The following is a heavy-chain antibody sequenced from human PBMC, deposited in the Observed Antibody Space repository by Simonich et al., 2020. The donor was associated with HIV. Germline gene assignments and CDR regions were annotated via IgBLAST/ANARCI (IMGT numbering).Heavy chain of an antibody. J-gene: IGHJ3*02. V-gene: IGHV1-2*06. CDR3: ATHGPGSFSSALDI. CDR2: INPTRGGT. D-gene: IGHD6-6*01. CDR1: GHSLAELS. Sequence: QVQLVQSGAEVKKPGASVKVSCKVSGHSLAELSMNWVRQTPGQGLEWMGRINPTRGGTDDPQKFQGRVTMTRDTSISTAYMELSRLRSDDTAVYYCATHGPGSFSSALDIWGQGTRVTVSS.